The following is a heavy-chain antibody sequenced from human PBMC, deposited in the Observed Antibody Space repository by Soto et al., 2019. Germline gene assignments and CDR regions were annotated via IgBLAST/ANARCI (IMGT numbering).Heavy chain of an antibody. CDR1: GFTFSDYY. D-gene: IGHD2-2*01. CDR2: LSSSSSYT. Sequence: QVQLVESGGGLVKPGGSLRLSCAASGFTFSDYYMSWIRQAPGKGLEWVSYLSSSSSYTNYADSVKGRFTISRDNAKNSLYLQMNSLRAEDTAVYYCARGYCSSTSCPFGYWGQGTLVTVSS. V-gene: IGHV3-11*05. CDR3: ARGYCSSTSCPFGY. J-gene: IGHJ4*02.